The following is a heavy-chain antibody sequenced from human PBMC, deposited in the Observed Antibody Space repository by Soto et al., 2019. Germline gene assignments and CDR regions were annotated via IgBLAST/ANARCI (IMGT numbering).Heavy chain of an antibody. CDR1: GYTFTVYY. CDR3: ARDPRDRITIFGVVTPHYGMDV. CDR2: ISAYNGNT. D-gene: IGHD3-3*01. V-gene: IGHV1-18*04. Sequence: GASVKVSCKASGYTFTVYYMHWVRQAPGQGLEWMGWISAYNGNTNYAQKLQGRVTMTTDTSTSTAYMELRSLRSDDTAVYYCARDPRDRITIFGVVTPHYGMDVWGQGTTVTVSS. J-gene: IGHJ6*02.